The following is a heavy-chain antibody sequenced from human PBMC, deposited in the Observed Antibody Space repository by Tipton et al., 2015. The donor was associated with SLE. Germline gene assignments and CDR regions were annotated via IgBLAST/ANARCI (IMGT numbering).Heavy chain of an antibody. V-gene: IGHV4-59*08. CDR2: IQGGT. D-gene: IGHD3-3*01. CDR1: GGSINSYF. Sequence: TLSLTCTVSGGSINSYFWIWIRQSPGKGLEWIGYIQGGTMYNPSFKSRATISRDTSKNQFSLTLTSVTAADAAVYYCARRGVVTIHGYYYYYGMDVWGQGTTVTVSS. CDR3: ARRGVVTIHGYYYYYGMDV. J-gene: IGHJ6*02.